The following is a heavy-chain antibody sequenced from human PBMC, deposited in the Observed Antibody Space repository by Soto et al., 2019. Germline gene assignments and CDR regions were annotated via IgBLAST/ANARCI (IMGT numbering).Heavy chain of an antibody. CDR3: ARASNREYCSGGSCFFFDY. CDR2: IIPIFGTA. CDR1: GGTFSSYA. Sequence: ASVKVSCKASGGTFSSYAISWVRQAPGQGLEWMGGIIPIFGTANYAQKFQGRVTITADESTSTAYMELSSLRSEDTAVYYCARASNREYCSGGSCFFFDYWGQGTLVTVS. V-gene: IGHV1-69*13. D-gene: IGHD2-15*01. J-gene: IGHJ4*02.